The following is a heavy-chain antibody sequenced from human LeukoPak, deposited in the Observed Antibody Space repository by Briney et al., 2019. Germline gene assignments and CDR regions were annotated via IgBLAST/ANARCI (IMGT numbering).Heavy chain of an antibody. CDR2: VYYSGST. Sequence: SETLPLTCAVSGASVSSSDYYWVWIRQPPGKGLEWIGSVYYSGSTFYTPSLKNRATMSLDRSKNQISLRLASMTATDTATYYCVGDLVQWGAPPHWGQGTLVTVSS. CDR1: GASVSSSDYY. D-gene: IGHD3-16*01. CDR3: VGDLVQWGAPPH. V-gene: IGHV4-39*07. J-gene: IGHJ4*02.